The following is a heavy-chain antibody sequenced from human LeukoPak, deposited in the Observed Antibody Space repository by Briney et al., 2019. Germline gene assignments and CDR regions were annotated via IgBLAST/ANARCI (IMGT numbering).Heavy chain of an antibody. CDR1: GGSFSGYY. D-gene: IGHD6-13*01. CDR3: ARDLGPEWQQLAGSHYYYYYMDV. Sequence: SETLSLTCAVYGGSFSGYYWSWIRQPPGKGLEWIGEINHSGSTNYNPSLKSRVTISVDTSKNQFSLKLSSVTAADTAVYYCARDLGPEWQQLAGSHYYYYYMDVWGKGTTVTVSS. J-gene: IGHJ6*03. CDR2: INHSGST. V-gene: IGHV4-34*01.